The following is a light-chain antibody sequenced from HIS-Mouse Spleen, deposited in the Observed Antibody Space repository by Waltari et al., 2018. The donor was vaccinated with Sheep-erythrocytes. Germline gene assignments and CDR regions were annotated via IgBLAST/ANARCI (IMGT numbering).Light chain of an antibody. J-gene: IGLJ3*02. CDR1: SSDVGSYNL. V-gene: IGLV2-23*01. Sequence: QSVLTQPPSASGTPGQRVTISCTGTSSDVGSYNLVSWYQQHPGKAPKLMIYEGSKRPSGVSNRFSGSKSGNTASLTISGLQAEDEADYYCCSYAGSSTPWVFGGGTKLTVL. CDR3: CSYAGSSTPWV. CDR2: EGS.